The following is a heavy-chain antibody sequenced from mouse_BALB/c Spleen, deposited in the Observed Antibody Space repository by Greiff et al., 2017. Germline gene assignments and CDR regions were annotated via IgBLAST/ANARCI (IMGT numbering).Heavy chain of an antibody. CDR1: GYTFTDYN. CDR3: ARGTSSAYYRYGWYFDV. Sequence: EVQLQQSGPELVKPGASVKIPCKASGYTFTDYNMDWVKQSHGKSLEWIGDINPNNGGTIYNQKFKGKATLTVDKSSSTAYMELRSLTSEDTAVYYCARGTSSAYYRYGWYFDVWGAGTTVTVSS. V-gene: IGHV1-18*01. D-gene: IGHD2-14*01. J-gene: IGHJ1*01. CDR2: INPNNGGT.